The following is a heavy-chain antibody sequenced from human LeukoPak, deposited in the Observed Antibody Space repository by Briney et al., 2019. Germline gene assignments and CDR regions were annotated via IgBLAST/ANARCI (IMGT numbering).Heavy chain of an antibody. D-gene: IGHD1-26*01. CDR1: GDTFTSDY. J-gene: IGHJ5*02. CDR3: AGSSHQRNWFDP. Sequence: ASVKVSCTASGDTFTSDYMNWVRQAPGQGLEWMGIVHSSGGVIKYAQEFQDRVTMTRDTSTSTVYMELSSLRSEDTAVYYCAGSSHQRNWFDPWGQGTLVIVSS. V-gene: IGHV1-46*01. CDR2: VHSSGGVI.